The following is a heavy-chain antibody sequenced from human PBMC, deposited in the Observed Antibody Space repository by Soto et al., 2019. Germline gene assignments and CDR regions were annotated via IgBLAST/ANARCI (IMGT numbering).Heavy chain of an antibody. CDR3: GRAFVGYGSVDY. CDR2: INPDASSV. CDR1: GFTFSNYW. Sequence: EVQLAESGGGLVQPGGSLRLSCAASGFTFSNYWMHWVRQTPGKGLMWVSRINPDASSVAYADSVTGRFTIFRDNAKNTLFLQIDGLRDDDTGVYYCGRAFVGYGSVDYWGQGTLVTVSS. J-gene: IGHJ4*02. V-gene: IGHV3-74*01. D-gene: IGHD5-12*01.